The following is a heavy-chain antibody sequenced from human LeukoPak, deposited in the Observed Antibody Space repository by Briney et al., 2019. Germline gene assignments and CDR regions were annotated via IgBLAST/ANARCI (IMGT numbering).Heavy chain of an antibody. CDR3: ARDQRFRSYYYDSSGYPTPPGWFDP. CDR1: GYTFTGYY. CDR2: INPNSGGT. J-gene: IGHJ5*02. Sequence: GASVNASCKASGYTFTGYYMHWVRQAPGQGLEWMGWINPNSGGTNYAQKFQGRVTITKDESTSTAYRELSSLRPEDTAVYYCARDQRFRSYYYDSSGYPTPPGWFDPWGQGTLVTVSS. V-gene: IGHV1-2*02. D-gene: IGHD3-22*01.